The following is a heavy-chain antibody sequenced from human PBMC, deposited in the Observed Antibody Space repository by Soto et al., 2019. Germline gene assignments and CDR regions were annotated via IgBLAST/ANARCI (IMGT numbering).Heavy chain of an antibody. CDR1: GGSISSGGYY. CDR3: ARDVDYYYYGMDV. CDR2: IYYSGST. Sequence: SETLSLTCTVSGGSISSGGYYWSWIRQHPGKGLEWIGYIYYSGSTYYNPSLKSRVTISVDTSKNQFSLKLSSVTAADTAVYYCARDVDYYYYGMDVWGQGTTVTVSS. V-gene: IGHV4-31*03. J-gene: IGHJ6*02.